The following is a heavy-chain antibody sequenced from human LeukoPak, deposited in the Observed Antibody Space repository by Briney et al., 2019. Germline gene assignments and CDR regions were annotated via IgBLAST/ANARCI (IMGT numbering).Heavy chain of an antibody. V-gene: IGHV3-23*01. Sequence: PGGSLRLSCAACGYTFSTYVMSCVPQAPGKALEWVSAISGRGGSKYYADSVKGRFTISRDNSKNALYLRINSLGDDDTAVYYCAKGNWRYFDYWGQGTLVNVSS. CDR3: AKGNWRYFDY. CDR1: GYTFSTYV. D-gene: IGHD1-1*01. J-gene: IGHJ4*02. CDR2: ISGRGGSK.